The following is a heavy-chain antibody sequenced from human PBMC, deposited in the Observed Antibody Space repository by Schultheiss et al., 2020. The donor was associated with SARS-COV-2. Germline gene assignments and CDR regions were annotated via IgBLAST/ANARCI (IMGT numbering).Heavy chain of an antibody. V-gene: IGHV3-21*05. CDR1: GFTFSSYE. CDR3: ARDGYGDYFDY. CDR2: ISSSSSYT. D-gene: IGHD4-17*01. Sequence: VGSLRLSCAASGFTFSSYEMNWVRQAPGKGLEWVSYISSSSSYTNYADSVKGRFTISRDNAKNSLYLQMNSLRAEDTAVYYCARDGYGDYFDYWGQGSLVTVSS. J-gene: IGHJ4*02.